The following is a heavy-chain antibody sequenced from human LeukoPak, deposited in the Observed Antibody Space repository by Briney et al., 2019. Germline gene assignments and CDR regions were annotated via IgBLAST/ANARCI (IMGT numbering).Heavy chain of an antibody. CDR1: GFTFDDYG. V-gene: IGHV3-21*01. Sequence: PGGSLRLSCAASGFTFDDYGMSWVRQAPGKGLEWVSSINSRSNDIYYADSVKGRFTISRDNAKNSLYLQMNSLRAEDTAVYYCARDLRAAAGTAFDIWGQGTMVTVSS. D-gene: IGHD6-13*01. CDR3: ARDLRAAAGTAFDI. CDR2: INSRSNDI. J-gene: IGHJ3*02.